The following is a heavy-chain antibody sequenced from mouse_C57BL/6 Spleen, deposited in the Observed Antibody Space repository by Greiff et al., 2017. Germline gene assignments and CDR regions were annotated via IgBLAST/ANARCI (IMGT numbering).Heavy chain of an antibody. CDR1: GFTFSDYG. Sequence: EVMLVESGGGLVKPGGSLKLSCAASGFTFSDYGMHWVRQAPEKGLEWVAYISSGSSTIYYADTVKGRFTISRDNAKNTLFLQMTSLRSEDTAMYYCARQGYGSSYDFDYWGQGTTLTVSS. CDR2: ISSGSSTI. D-gene: IGHD1-1*01. CDR3: ARQGYGSSYDFDY. V-gene: IGHV5-17*01. J-gene: IGHJ2*01.